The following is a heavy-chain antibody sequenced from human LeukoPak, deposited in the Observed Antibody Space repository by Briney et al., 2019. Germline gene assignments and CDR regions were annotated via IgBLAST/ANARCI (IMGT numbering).Heavy chain of an antibody. CDR1: GFSLSTSRMR. Sequence: SGPALVKPTQTLTLTRTFSGFSLSTSRMRVSWIRQPPGKALEWLARIDWDDDKFYSTSLKTRLTISKDTSKNQVVLTMTNMDPVDTATYYCAQGDSISSEGSFGYWGQGTLVTVSS. CDR3: AQGDSISSEGSFGY. J-gene: IGHJ4*02. D-gene: IGHD6-6*01. CDR2: IDWDDDK. V-gene: IGHV2-70*04.